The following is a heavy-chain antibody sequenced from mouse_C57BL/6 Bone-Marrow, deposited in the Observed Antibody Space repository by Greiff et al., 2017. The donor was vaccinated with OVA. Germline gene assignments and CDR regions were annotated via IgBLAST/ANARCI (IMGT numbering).Heavy chain of an antibody. Sequence: EVHLVESGGGLVKPGGSLKLSCAASGFTFSSYAMSWVRQTPEKRLEWVATISDGGSYTYYPDNVKGRFPISRDNAKNNLYLQMSHLKSEDTAMYYCATIRGAMDYWGQGTSVTVSS. D-gene: IGHD1-1*01. CDR3: ATIRGAMDY. V-gene: IGHV5-4*01. J-gene: IGHJ4*01. CDR2: ISDGGSYT. CDR1: GFTFSSYA.